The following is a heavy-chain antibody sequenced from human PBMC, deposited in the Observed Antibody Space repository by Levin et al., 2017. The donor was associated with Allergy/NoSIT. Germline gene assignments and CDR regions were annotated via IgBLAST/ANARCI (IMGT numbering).Heavy chain of an antibody. CDR2: VYYNGST. V-gene: IGHV4-59*01. CDR1: GGSIGSYY. J-gene: IGHJ3*02. CDR3: ARGRANYDFWSRYYTSAFDI. Sequence: PSETLSLTCTVSGGSIGSYYWSWIRQPPGKGLEWIGYVYYNGSTNYSPSVKSRVTISVDTSKNQFSLNLKSVTAADTAVYHCARGRANYDFWSRYYTSAFDIWGQGTMVTVSS. D-gene: IGHD3-3*01.